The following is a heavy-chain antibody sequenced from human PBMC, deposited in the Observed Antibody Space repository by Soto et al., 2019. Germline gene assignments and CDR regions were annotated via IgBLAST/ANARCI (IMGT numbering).Heavy chain of an antibody. CDR3: ARDRMVRVVKDY. V-gene: IGHV3-30-3*01. D-gene: IGHD3-10*01. J-gene: IGHJ4*02. CDR2: ISYDGSNK. CDR1: GFTFSSYA. Sequence: QVQLVESGGGVVQPGRSLRLSCAASGFTFSSYAMHWVRQAQGKGLEWVAVISYDGSNKYYADSVKGRFTISRDNSKNTLYLQMKSLRAEDTAVYYCARDRMVRVVKDYWGQGTLVTVSS.